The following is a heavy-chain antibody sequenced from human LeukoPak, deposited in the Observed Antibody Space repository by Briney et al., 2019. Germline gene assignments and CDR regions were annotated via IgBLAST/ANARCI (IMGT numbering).Heavy chain of an antibody. D-gene: IGHD2-2*01. CDR2: IYYSGST. CDR3: ARRYCSSTSCYYYFDY. J-gene: IGHJ4*02. V-gene: IGHV4-38-2*01. Sequence: SETLSLTCAVSGYSISSSYYWGWIRQPPGKGLEWIGSIYYSGSTYYNPSLKSRVTISVDTSKNQFSLKLSSVTAADTAVYYCARRYCSSTSCYYYFDYWGQGTLVTVSS. CDR1: GYSISSSYY.